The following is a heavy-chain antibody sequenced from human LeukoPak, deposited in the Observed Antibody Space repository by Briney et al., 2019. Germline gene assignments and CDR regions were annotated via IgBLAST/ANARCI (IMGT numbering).Heavy chain of an antibody. CDR1: GFTFSSYS. D-gene: IGHD3-16*01. CDR3: ARRSEFGVLYYMDV. Sequence: GGSLRLSCAASGFTFSSYSMNWVRQAPGKGLEWVSYISGSSGTIYYADAVKGRFTIYRDNAKNSLYLQMNSLRAEDTAVYYCARRSEFGVLYYMDVWGKATTVTVSS. J-gene: IGHJ6*03. V-gene: IGHV3-48*01. CDR2: ISGSSGTI.